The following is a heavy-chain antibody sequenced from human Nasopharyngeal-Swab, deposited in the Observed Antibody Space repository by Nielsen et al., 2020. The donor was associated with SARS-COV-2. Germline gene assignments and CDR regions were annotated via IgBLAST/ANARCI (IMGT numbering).Heavy chain of an antibody. J-gene: IGHJ4*02. V-gene: IGHV1-69*06. Sequence: SVKVSCKASGGTFSSYAISWVRQAPGQGLEWMGGIIPIFGTANYAQKFQGRVTVTADKSTSTAYMELSSLRSEDTAVYYCARDASSSPGGYYFDYWGQGTLVTVSS. CDR2: IIPIFGTA. CDR3: ARDASSSPGGYYFDY. D-gene: IGHD6-6*01. CDR1: GGTFSSYA.